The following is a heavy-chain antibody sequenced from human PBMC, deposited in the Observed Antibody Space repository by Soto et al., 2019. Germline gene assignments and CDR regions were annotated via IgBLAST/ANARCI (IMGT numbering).Heavy chain of an antibody. CDR1: GGSVSSGSYY. J-gene: IGHJ5*02. CDR2: IYYSGST. V-gene: IGHV4-61*01. Sequence: SETLSLTCTVSGGSVSSGSYYWSWIRQPPGKGLEWIGYIYYSGSTNYNPSLKSRVTISVDTSKNQFSLKLSSVTAADTAVYYCARERDLLSFGVVIMDWFDPWGQGTLVTVSS. D-gene: IGHD3-3*01. CDR3: ARERDLLSFGVVIMDWFDP.